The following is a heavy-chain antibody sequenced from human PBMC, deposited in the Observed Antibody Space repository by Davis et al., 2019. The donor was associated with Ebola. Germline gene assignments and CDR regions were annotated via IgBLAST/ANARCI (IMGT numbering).Heavy chain of an antibody. V-gene: IGHV1-46*03. CDR1: GYTFINYY. Sequence: ASVKVSCKASGYTFINYYMHWVRQARAQGLEWMGMINPNDGRTIYAQKFQGRVTVTRDTSTTTVYMDLSSLRSEDTALYYCTTPGGQDSGYDVFDIWGQGTMVTVSS. J-gene: IGHJ3*02. CDR3: TTPGGQDSGYDVFDI. CDR2: INPNDGRT. D-gene: IGHD5-12*01.